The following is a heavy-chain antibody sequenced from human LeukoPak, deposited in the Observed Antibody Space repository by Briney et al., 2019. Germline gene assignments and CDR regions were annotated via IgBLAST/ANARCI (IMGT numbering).Heavy chain of an antibody. CDR1: GGSFSGYY. Sequence: PSETLSLTCAVYGGSFSGYYWSWIRQPPGKGLEWIGEINHSGSTNYNPSLKSRVTISVDTSKSQFALKLSSVTAADTAVYYCARGRVAAAGTSYFDYWGQGTLVTVSS. CDR3: ARGRVAAAGTSYFDY. J-gene: IGHJ4*02. D-gene: IGHD6-13*01. CDR2: INHSGST. V-gene: IGHV4-34*01.